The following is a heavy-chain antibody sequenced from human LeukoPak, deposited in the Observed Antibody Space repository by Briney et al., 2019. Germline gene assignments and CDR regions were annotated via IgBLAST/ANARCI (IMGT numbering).Heavy chain of an antibody. V-gene: IGHV3-30*04. CDR3: ARDRVQIWSFVGTFDS. Sequence: GGSLSLSCAASGFTFATYTMHWLRQTPGKGLEWVALIPFDGRNILYADSVQGRSTISRDIPKNTFYLQMNSLRPEDTAVYYCARDRVQIWSFVGTFDSWGQGSLVTVSS. CDR2: IPFDGRNI. D-gene: IGHD3-10*01. J-gene: IGHJ4*02. CDR1: GFTFATYT.